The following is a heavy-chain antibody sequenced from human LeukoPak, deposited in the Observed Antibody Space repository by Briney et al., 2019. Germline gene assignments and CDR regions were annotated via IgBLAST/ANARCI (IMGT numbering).Heavy chain of an antibody. V-gene: IGHV4-59*08. Sequence: SETLSLTCSVSGGSMSSQYWSWIRQPPGMRLEWIGYIYYSGSPNNNPSLKSRVTISVDTSKNQFSLKLTSVTAADTAVYYCARRGYYGSGNYYPDYWGQGTLVTVSS. D-gene: IGHD3-10*01. CDR2: IYYSGSP. CDR3: ARRGYYGSGNYYPDY. J-gene: IGHJ4*02. CDR1: GGSMSSQY.